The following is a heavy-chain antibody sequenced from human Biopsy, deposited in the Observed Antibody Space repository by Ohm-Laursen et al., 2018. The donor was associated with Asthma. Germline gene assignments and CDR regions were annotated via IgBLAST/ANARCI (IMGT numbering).Heavy chain of an antibody. Sequence: SLRLSCAASRFAFENYAMYWVRQTPGKGPEWVALISYDGREKAYLDSVKGRFTVSRDNSKNTLYLQMNSLRAEDTAVYYCARDKPSHIDYYYGMDVWGQGTTVTVSS. J-gene: IGHJ6*02. CDR3: ARDKPSHIDYYYGMDV. V-gene: IGHV3-30*03. CDR2: ISYDGREK. CDR1: RFAFENYA.